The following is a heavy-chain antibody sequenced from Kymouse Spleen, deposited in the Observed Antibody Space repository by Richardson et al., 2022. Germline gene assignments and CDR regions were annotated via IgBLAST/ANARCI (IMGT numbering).Heavy chain of an antibody. CDR2: IYYSGST. V-gene: IGHV4-39*01. D-gene: IGHD6-13*01. CDR1: GGSISSSSYY. Sequence: QLQLQESGPGLVKPSETLSLTCTVSGGSISSSSYYWGWIRQPPGKGLEWIGSIYYSGSTYYNPSLKSRVTISVDTSKNQFSLKLSSVTAADTAVYYCADGGAAAGFDYWGQGTLVTVSS. J-gene: IGHJ4*02. CDR3: ADGGAAAGFDY.